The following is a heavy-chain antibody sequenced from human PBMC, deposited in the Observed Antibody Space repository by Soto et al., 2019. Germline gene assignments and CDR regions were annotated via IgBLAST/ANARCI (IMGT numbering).Heavy chain of an antibody. CDR1: GDSFTAYC. D-gene: IGHD2-2*01. J-gene: IGHJ4*02. CDR3: TRRASSSFYHFDF. V-gene: IGHV5-10-1*01. Sequence: PWESIKICCHVAGDSFTAYCSTLVLQMPGKGLEWMATIDPSDSYVDYSPSFRGHVTFSVDRSVTTVYLQWNSLKASDSAMYFCTRRASSSFYHFDFWGQGALVTVSS. CDR2: IDPSDSYV.